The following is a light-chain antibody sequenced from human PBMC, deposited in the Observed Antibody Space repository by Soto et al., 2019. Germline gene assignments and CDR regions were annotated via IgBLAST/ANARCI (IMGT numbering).Light chain of an antibody. CDR1: QSVSSNY. CDR3: HQYGNAPWT. CDR2: GAS. Sequence: EIVLPQYTGALSLSPGERSTLSCMASQSVSSNYVAWYQQKPGQAPRLLIHGASSRATGIPDRFSGSGSGTDFALTLSRLEAEDFAVYYCHQYGNAPWTFGQGTKVDIK. V-gene: IGKV3-20*01. J-gene: IGKJ1*01.